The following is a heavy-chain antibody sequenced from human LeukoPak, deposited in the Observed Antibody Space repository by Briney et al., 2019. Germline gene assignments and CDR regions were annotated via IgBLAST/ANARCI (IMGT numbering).Heavy chain of an antibody. D-gene: IGHD5-18*01. CDR1: GFTFSSYW. V-gene: IGHV3-7*01. CDR2: IKQDGSEK. J-gene: IGHJ6*03. Sequence: GGSLRLSCAASGFTFSSYWMSWVRQAPGKGLEWVANIKQDGSEKYYVDSVKGRFTISRDNAKNPLYLQMNSLRAEDTAVYYCARELRGYTYGVYYYYYMDVWGKGTTVTVSS. CDR3: ARELRGYTYGVYYYYYMDV.